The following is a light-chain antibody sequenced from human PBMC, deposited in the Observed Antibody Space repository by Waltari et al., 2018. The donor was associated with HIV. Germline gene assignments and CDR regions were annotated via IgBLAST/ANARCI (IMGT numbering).Light chain of an antibody. CDR2: AAS. J-gene: IGKJ3*01. CDR1: QGISNF. V-gene: IGKV1-9*01. Sequence: DIQLTQSPSFLSASVGDRVTITCRASQGISNFLAWYQQQPGKPPKLLIYAASTLKSGVPSRFSGSGSGTEFTLTISSLQPEDFATYCCQQLSSDPPTFGPGTKVDIK. CDR3: QQLSSDPPT.